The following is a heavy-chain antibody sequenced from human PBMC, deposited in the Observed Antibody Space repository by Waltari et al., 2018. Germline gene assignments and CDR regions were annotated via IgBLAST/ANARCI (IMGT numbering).Heavy chain of an antibody. CDR2: IRSNPYGGTT. J-gene: IGHJ4*02. D-gene: IGHD4-4*01. Sequence: EVQLVESGGGLVPPGRFLTLSCIPSGFPFGVYAMSWVRQAPGKGLEWVGFIRSNPYGGTTEYAASVKGRFTISRDDSESIAYLQMNSLKTEDTAVYYCTRVNGYSRILDYWGQGTLVTVSS. CDR1: GFPFGVYA. V-gene: IGHV3-49*04. CDR3: TRVNGYSRILDY.